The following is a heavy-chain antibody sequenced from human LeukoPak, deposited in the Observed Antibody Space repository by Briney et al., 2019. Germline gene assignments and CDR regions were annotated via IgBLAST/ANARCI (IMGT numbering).Heavy chain of an antibody. CDR1: GCSFSSYW. J-gene: IGHJ4*02. V-gene: IGHV3-7*03. CDR3: ARDSAGVGIDY. D-gene: IGHD6-13*01. Sequence: GGSLRLSCAGSGCSFSSYWMSWVRQAPGKGLEWVANIKQDGSEKYYVDSLKGRFTIARDNAKNSLYLQMNSLRAEDTAVYYCARDSAGVGIDYWGQGTLVTVSS. CDR2: IKQDGSEK.